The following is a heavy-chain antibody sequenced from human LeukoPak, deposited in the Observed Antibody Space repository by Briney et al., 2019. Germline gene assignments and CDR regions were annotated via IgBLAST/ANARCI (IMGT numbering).Heavy chain of an antibody. CDR3: VKDLGGNYDY. V-gene: IGHV3-74*01. J-gene: IGHJ4*02. CDR2: INYDGSIT. Sequence: PGGSLRLSCAASGFTFSSYWIHWVRQVPGKGLVWVSRINYDGSITNYAASVKGRFTISRDNARNTLYLQMNSLRGDDTAVYYCVKDLGGNYDYWGQGTLVTVSS. D-gene: IGHD1-7*01. CDR1: GFTFSSYW.